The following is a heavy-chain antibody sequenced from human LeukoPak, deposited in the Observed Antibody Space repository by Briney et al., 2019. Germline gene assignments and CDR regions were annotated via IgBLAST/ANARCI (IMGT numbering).Heavy chain of an antibody. D-gene: IGHD5-24*01. V-gene: IGHV4-59*08. CDR3: ARHAGDGPIYYFDY. Sequence: SETLSLTCTVSGGSISSYYWSWIRRPPGKGLEWIGYIYYSGSTNYNPSLKSRVTISVDTSKNQFSLKLSSVTAADTAVYYCARHAGDGPIYYFDYWGQGTLVTVSS. CDR2: IYYSGST. J-gene: IGHJ4*02. CDR1: GGSISSYY.